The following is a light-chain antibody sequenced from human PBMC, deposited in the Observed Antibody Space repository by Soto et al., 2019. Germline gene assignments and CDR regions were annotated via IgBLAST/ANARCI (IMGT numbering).Light chain of an antibody. V-gene: IGKV3-11*01. CDR1: QSVRTS. Sequence: EVVSTQSPATLSLSPGERATLSCRASQSVRTSLAWYQHKPGQAPRLVIYDASIRAKCVPARFGGSGSGTDFTLTIDSLEPEDFAVYYCQQRNVWPPITFGQGTRLEIK. CDR2: DAS. J-gene: IGKJ5*01. CDR3: QQRNVWPPIT.